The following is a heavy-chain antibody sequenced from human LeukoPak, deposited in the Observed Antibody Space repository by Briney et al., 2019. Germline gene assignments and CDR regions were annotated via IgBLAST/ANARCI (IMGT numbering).Heavy chain of an antibody. V-gene: IGHV4-39*07. CDR1: GGSISSSSYY. Sequence: PSETLSLTCTVSGGSISSSSYYWGWIRQPPGKGLEWIGSIYYSGSTYYNPSLKSRVTISVDTSKNQFSLKLSSVTAADTAVYYCASLARVVRGVIITPDYWGQGTLVTVSS. CDR2: IYYSGST. CDR3: ASLARVVRGVIITPDY. J-gene: IGHJ4*02. D-gene: IGHD3-10*01.